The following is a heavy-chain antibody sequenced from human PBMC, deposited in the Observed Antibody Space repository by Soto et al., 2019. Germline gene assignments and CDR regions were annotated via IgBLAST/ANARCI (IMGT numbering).Heavy chain of an antibody. CDR1: GFTFRSYA. V-gene: IGHV3-30-3*01. Sequence: QVQLVESGGGVVQPGRSLRLSCAASGFTFRSYAMHWVRQAPGKGLECVAVIAYDGSNKCYRDYVKGRFNISRDKSKNTLYLQINSLRYEDTAVYDCARGDREYIAVVIGARPGEYGVDVWGQGTTVTVSS. D-gene: IGHD2-15*01. CDR3: ARGDREYIAVVIGARPGEYGVDV. J-gene: IGHJ6*02. CDR2: IAYDGSNK.